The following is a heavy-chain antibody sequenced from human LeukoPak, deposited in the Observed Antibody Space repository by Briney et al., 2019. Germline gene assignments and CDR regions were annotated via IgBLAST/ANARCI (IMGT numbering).Heavy chain of an antibody. CDR1: GGSFSGYY. CDR2: INHSGST. J-gene: IGHJ5*02. D-gene: IGHD2-15*01. V-gene: IGHV4-34*01. Sequence: PSETLSLNCAVYGGSFSGYYWSWIRQPPGKGLEWIGEINHSGSTNYNPSLKSRVTISVDTSKNQFSLKLSSVTAADTAVYYCARGRSPLKRYCSGGSCYSVWFDPWGQGTLVTVSS. CDR3: ARGRSPLKRYCSGGSCYSVWFDP.